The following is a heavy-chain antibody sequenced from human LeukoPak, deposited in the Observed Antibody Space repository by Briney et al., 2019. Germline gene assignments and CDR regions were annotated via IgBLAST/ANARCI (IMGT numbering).Heavy chain of an antibody. CDR1: GFTFSSYG. V-gene: IGHV3-33*01. J-gene: IGHJ4*02. Sequence: PGGSLRLSCAASGFTFSSYGMHWVRQAPGKGLEWVAVIWYDGSNKYYADSVKGRFTISRDNSKNTLYLQMNSLRAEDTAVYYCAREDSSGYFDYWGQGTLATVSS. CDR2: IWYDGSNK. CDR3: AREDSSGYFDY. D-gene: IGHD3-22*01.